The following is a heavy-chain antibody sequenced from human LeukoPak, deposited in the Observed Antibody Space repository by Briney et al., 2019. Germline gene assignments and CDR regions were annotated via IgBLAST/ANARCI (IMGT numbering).Heavy chain of an antibody. D-gene: IGHD1-26*01. Sequence: GGSLRLSCGASGFTFSSYWMSWVRQAPGKGLEWVANIKQDGSEKYYADSVKGRFTISRDNAKNSLYLQMNSLRAEDTAVYYCARSSGSRDYWGQGTLVTFSS. J-gene: IGHJ4*02. V-gene: IGHV3-7*01. CDR1: GFTFSSYW. CDR2: IKQDGSEK. CDR3: ARSSGSRDY.